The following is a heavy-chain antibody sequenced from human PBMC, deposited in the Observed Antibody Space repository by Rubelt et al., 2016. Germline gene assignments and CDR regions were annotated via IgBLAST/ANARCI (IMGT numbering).Heavy chain of an antibody. CDR3: ARGARRYSMDPRNAFDI. J-gene: IGHJ3*02. D-gene: IGHD4-11*01. V-gene: IGHV1-2*06. CDR2: INPNSGGT. CDR1: GYTFTGYY. Sequence: QVQLVQSGAEVKKPGASVKVSCKASGYTFTGYYMHWVRQAPGQGLEWMGRINPNSGGTNYAQKFKGRVTMTRDTSIRTAYMELRSLRSDDTAVYYCARGARRYSMDPRNAFDIWGQGTMVTVSS.